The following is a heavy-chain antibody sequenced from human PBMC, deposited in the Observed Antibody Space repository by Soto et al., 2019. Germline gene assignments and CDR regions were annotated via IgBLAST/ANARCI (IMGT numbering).Heavy chain of an antibody. Sequence: QVQLVQSGAEVKKRGSSVQVSCKASGGTFSSYAISWVRQAPRQGVEWMGGIIPIFGTANYAQKFQGRVTITADESTSTAYMELSSLRSEDTAVYYCASSSAYYYYGMDVWGQGTTVTVSS. CDR2: IIPIFGTA. CDR1: GGTFSSYA. V-gene: IGHV1-69*01. J-gene: IGHJ6*02. D-gene: IGHD6-6*01. CDR3: ASSSAYYYYGMDV.